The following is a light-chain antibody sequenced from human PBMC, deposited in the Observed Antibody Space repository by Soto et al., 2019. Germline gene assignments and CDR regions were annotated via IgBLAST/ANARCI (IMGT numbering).Light chain of an antibody. CDR3: AAWDDSLRAVV. J-gene: IGLJ2*01. CDR1: RSNIGTYA. Sequence: QPVLTQSPSASGTPGQRVTISCSGSRSNIGTYAVNWYQQLPVAAPTLLIFRNHQRPSGVPDRFSGSKSGTSASLAISGPQSEDEADYYCAAWDDSLRAVVFGGGTKLTVL. V-gene: IGLV1-44*01. CDR2: RNH.